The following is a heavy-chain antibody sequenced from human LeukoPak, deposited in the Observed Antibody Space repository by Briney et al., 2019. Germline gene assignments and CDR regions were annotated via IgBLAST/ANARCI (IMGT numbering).Heavy chain of an antibody. V-gene: IGHV3-23*01. Sequence: GASLRLSCAASGFTFSSYAMSWVRQAPGEGLEWVSAISGSGGSTYYADSVKGRFTISRDNSKNTLYLQMNSLRAEDTAVYYCAKDGPQVEMATIMDYWGQGTLVTVSS. CDR1: GFTFSSYA. J-gene: IGHJ4*02. CDR3: AKDGPQVEMATIMDY. CDR2: ISGSGGST. D-gene: IGHD5-24*01.